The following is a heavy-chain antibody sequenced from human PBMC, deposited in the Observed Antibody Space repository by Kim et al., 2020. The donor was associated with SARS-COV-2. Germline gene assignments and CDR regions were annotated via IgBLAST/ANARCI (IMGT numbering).Heavy chain of an antibody. J-gene: IGHJ4*02. CDR3: AKDSWDGLDLNFDY. V-gene: IGHV3-9*01. D-gene: IGHD1-26*01. CDR1: GFTFDDYA. Sequence: GGSLRLSCAASGFTFDDYAMHWVRQAPGKGLEWVSGISWNSGSIGYADSVKGRFTISRDNAKNSLYLQMNSLRAEDTALYYCAKDSWDGLDLNFDYWGQGTLVTVSS. CDR2: ISWNSGSI.